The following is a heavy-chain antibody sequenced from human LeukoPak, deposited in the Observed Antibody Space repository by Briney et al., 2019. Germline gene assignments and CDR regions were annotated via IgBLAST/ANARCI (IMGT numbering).Heavy chain of an antibody. CDR1: GFTFSSYA. CDR2: ISYDGSNK. D-gene: IGHD3-10*01. CDR3: ARVANYYGSGSHLNVLNYYYYGMDV. V-gene: IGHV3-30-3*01. Sequence: GGSLRLSCAASGFTFSSYAMHWVRQAPGKGLEWVAVISYDGSNKYYADSVKGRFTISRDNSKNTLYLQMNSLRAEDTAVYYCARVANYYGSGSHLNVLNYYYYGMDVWGQGTTVTVSS. J-gene: IGHJ6*02.